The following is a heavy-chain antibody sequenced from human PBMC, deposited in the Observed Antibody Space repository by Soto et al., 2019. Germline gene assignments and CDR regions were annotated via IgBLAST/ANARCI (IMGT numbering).Heavy chain of an antibody. CDR2: MNPNSGNT. D-gene: IGHD6-13*01. CDR3: ARTRGYGSRSWYVVNAFDI. V-gene: IGHV1-8*01. CDR1: GYTFTSYD. Sequence: ASVKVSCKASGYTFTSYDINWVRQATGQGLEWMGWMNPNSGNTGYAQKFQGRVTMTRNTSISTAYMELSSLRSEDTAVYYCARTRGYGSRSWYVVNAFDIWGQGTMVTVSS. J-gene: IGHJ3*02.